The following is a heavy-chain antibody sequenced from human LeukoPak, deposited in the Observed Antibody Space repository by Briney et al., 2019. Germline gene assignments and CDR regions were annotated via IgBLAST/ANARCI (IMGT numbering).Heavy chain of an antibody. CDR2: IYYSGST. CDR1: GGSISSYY. V-gene: IGHV4-59*01. Sequence: SETLSLTCTVSGGSISSYYWSWIRQPPGKGLEWIGYIYYSGSTNYNPSLKNRVTISVDTSKNQFSLKLSSVTAADTAVYYCARGTMVRGVIVPADYWGQGTLVTVSS. CDR3: ARGTMVRGVIVPADY. D-gene: IGHD3-10*01. J-gene: IGHJ4*02.